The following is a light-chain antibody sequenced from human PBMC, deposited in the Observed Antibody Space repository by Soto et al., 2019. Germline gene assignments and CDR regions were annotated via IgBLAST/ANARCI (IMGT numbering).Light chain of an antibody. Sequence: LTLSPVALSFSQGERATLSCRASQNIDSRYYAWDQQKPGQAPRLLIYDTSTRATGIPDRGSGSGSGTDFTLTISRLEPEDFVLYNCQHYGISLWTFGQGTKVDVK. CDR1: QNIDSRY. J-gene: IGKJ1*01. CDR2: DTS. CDR3: QHYGISLWT. V-gene: IGKV3-20*01.